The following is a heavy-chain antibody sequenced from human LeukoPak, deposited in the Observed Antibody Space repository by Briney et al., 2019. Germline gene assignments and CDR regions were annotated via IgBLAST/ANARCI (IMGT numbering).Heavy chain of an antibody. CDR3: ARSKVVTTAALYYFAY. CDR1: GGSISSYH. D-gene: IGHD4-23*01. J-gene: IGHJ4*02. Sequence: SETLSLTCTVPGGSISSYHWSWIRQPPGKGLEWIGYIYYIGSTNYNPSLKSRVTITVDTSKNQFSLKLSSVTAAATAVYYCARSKVVTTAALYYFAYWGQGTLVTVSS. V-gene: IGHV4-59*08. CDR2: IYYIGST.